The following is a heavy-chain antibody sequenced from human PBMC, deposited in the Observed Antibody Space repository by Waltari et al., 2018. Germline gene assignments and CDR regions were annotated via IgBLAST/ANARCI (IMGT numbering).Heavy chain of an antibody. CDR1: GGPFRNYA. V-gene: IGHV1-69*01. J-gene: IGHJ4*02. D-gene: IGHD5-12*01. Sequence: QVHLVQSGAEVKKPGSSVKVSCRASGGPFRNYAINWARQAPGQGLEWMGGFITIFGTANYAEKFQGRVTITADDSSNTAYMELSSLRSEDTAVYYCARGHRDGYNYDYWGQGTLVTVSS. CDR3: ARGHRDGYNYDY. CDR2: FITIFGTA.